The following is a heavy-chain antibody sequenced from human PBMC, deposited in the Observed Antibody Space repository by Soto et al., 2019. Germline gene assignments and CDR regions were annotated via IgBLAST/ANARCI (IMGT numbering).Heavy chain of an antibody. V-gene: IGHV4-39*01. D-gene: IGHD2-15*01. J-gene: IGHJ3*02. Sequence: SETLSLTCTVSGGSISTSVYFWGWIRQPPGRGLEWMANIYYSGSAYYNPSLKSRVSTSVDTSKNQFSLKLRSVTAADTAVYYCARQGSRAFDIWGQGTMVTVS. CDR2: IYYSGSA. CDR3: ARQGSRAFDI. CDR1: GGSISTSVYF.